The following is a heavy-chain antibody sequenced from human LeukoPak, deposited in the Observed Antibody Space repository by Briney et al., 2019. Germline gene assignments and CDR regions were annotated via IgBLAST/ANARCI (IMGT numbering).Heavy chain of an antibody. Sequence: GESLKISCKGSGYSFTSYWISWVRQMPGKGLEWMGRIDPSDSYTNYSPSFQGHVSISADKSNSTAYLQWSSLKASDTAMYYCARVPKSSYDSSGYSDYWGQGTLVTVSS. CDR3: ARVPKSSYDSSGYSDY. CDR2: IDPSDSYT. V-gene: IGHV5-10-1*01. D-gene: IGHD3-22*01. CDR1: GYSFTSYW. J-gene: IGHJ4*02.